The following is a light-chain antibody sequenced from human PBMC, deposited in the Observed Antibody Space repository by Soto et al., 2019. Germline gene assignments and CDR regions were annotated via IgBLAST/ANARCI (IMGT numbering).Light chain of an antibody. J-gene: IGLJ1*01. CDR2: HVS. Sequence: QSALTQPASVSGSPGQSITISCTGTSSDVGAYNYVSWYQQHPAKIPKLMIYHVSNRPSGVSDRFPGSKSGNTASLTISGLQAEDEADYYCYSYTTSSTYVFGTGTKLTVL. CDR3: YSYTTSSTYV. V-gene: IGLV2-14*01. CDR1: SSDVGAYNY.